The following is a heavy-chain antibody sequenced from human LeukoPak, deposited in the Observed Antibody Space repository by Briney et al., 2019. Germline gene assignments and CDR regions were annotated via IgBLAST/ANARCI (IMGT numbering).Heavy chain of an antibody. CDR2: IKSKSDGGTT. CDR3: ARAGTAMVRGGPMSYFDY. V-gene: IGHV3-15*01. Sequence: GGSLRLSCTAFEFTFSNAWMSWVRQAPGKGPEWVGRIKSKSDGGTTDYAAPVKGRFTISRDDTKDTLYLQMNSLRAEDTAVYYCARAGTAMVRGGPMSYFDYWGQGTLVTVSS. J-gene: IGHJ4*02. D-gene: IGHD3-10*01. CDR1: EFTFSNAW.